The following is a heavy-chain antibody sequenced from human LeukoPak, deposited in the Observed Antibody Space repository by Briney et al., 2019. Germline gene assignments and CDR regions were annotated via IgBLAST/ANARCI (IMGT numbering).Heavy chain of an antibody. CDR3: ARRDYFDG. V-gene: IGHV3-9*01. CDR2: ISWNSGSI. Sequence: PGRSLRLSCAASGFTFDDYAMHWVRQAPGKGLEWVSGISWNSGSIGYADSVKGRFTISRDNAKNTLYLQMNSLRAEDTAVYYCARRDYFDGWGQGTLVTVPS. J-gene: IGHJ4*02. CDR1: GFTFDDYA.